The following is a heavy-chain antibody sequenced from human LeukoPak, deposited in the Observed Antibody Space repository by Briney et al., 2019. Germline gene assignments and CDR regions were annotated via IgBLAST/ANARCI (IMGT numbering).Heavy chain of an antibody. CDR3: AREYCSGGSCYPNWFDP. CDR2: IYPGDSDT. D-gene: IGHD2-15*01. J-gene: IGHJ5*02. Sequence: GESLKISCKCSGYSFTSYWIGWVRQMPGKGLEWMGIIYPGDSDTRYSPSFQGQVTISADKSISTAYLQWSSLKASDTAMYYCAREYCSGGSCYPNWFDPWGQGTLVTVSS. CDR1: GYSFTSYW. V-gene: IGHV5-51*01.